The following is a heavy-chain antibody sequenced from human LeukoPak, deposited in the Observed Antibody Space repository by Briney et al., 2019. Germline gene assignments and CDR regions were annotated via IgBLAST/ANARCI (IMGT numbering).Heavy chain of an antibody. CDR1: GGTFSSYA. CDR3: ARDSLAAAGVDY. CDR2: IIPIFGTA. V-gene: IGHV1-69*13. J-gene: IGHJ4*02. D-gene: IGHD6-13*01. Sequence: SVKVSCKASGGTFSSYAISWVRQAPGQGLEWMGGIIPIFGTANYAQKFQGRVTITADESTSTAYMELSSLRSEDTAVYYCARDSLAAAGVDYWGQGTLVTVSS.